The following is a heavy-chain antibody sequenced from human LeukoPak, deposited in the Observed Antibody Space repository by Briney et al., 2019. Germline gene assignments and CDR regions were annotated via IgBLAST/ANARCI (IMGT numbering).Heavy chain of an antibody. CDR2: RKHDGSEK. CDR1: GLTFSGQW. D-gene: IGHD3-16*01. V-gene: IGHV3-7*01. Sequence: GGSLRLSCAASGLTFSGQWMNWVRQAPGQGLEWVANRKHDGSEKYYVDSVQGRFTISREDGKNSLSLQMNSVRAEDTAVYYCAYTNNLKYWGQGTLVVVSS. CDR3: AYTNNLKY. J-gene: IGHJ4*02.